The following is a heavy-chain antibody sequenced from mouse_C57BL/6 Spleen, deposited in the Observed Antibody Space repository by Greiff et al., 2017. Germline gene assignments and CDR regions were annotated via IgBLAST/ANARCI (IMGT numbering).Heavy chain of an antibody. D-gene: IGHD1-1*01. CDR3: ARDYYGSSYGRYFDY. V-gene: IGHV5-17*01. CDR2: ISSGSSTI. Sequence: EVKLEESGGGLVKPGGSLKLSCAASGFTFSDYGMHWVRQAPEKGLEWVAYISSGSSTIYYADTVKGRFTLSRDNAKNTLFLQMTSLRSEDTAMYYCARDYYGSSYGRYFDYWGQGTTLTVSS. CDR1: GFTFSDYG. J-gene: IGHJ2*01.